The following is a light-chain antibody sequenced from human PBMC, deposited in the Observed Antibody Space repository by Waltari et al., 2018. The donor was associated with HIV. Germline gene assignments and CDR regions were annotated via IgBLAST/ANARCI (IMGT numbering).Light chain of an antibody. J-gene: IGLJ1*01. Sequence: QSALTQPASVSGSPGQSITIPCTGTSSDVGGYNYVSWYQQHPCKAPKLMIYEVSNRPSGVSNRFSGSKSGNTASLTISGLQAEDEADYYCSSYTGSSTLGVFGTGTKVTVL. CDR1: SSDVGGYNY. V-gene: IGLV2-14*01. CDR3: SSYTGSSTLGV. CDR2: EVS.